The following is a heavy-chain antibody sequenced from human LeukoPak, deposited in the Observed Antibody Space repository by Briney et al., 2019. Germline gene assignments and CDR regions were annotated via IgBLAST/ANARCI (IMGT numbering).Heavy chain of an antibody. CDR2: ISGSGGST. V-gene: IGHV3-23*01. D-gene: IGHD3-10*01. CDR3: AKDLSYYGSGSYYVY. Sequence: GGSLRLSCAASGFTFSSYGMSWVSQAPGKGLEWVSAISGSGGSTYYADSVKGRFTISRDNSKNTLYLQMNSLRAEDTAVYYCAKDLSYYGSGSYYVYWGQGTLVTVSS. CDR1: GFTFSSYG. J-gene: IGHJ4*02.